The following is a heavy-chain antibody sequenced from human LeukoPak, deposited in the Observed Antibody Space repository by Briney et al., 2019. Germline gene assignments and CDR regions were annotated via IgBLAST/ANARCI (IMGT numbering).Heavy chain of an antibody. D-gene: IGHD1-26*01. J-gene: IGHJ4*02. CDR2: IYYSGST. CDR3: ARQGPAKGWAIDY. Sequence: SETLSLTCTVSGGSISSGGYYWSWIRQHPGKGLEWIGYIYYSGSTYYNPSLKSRVTISVDTSKNQFSLKLSSVTAADTAVYYCARQGPAKGWAIDYWGQGTLVTVSS. CDR1: GGSISSGGYY. V-gene: IGHV4-31*03.